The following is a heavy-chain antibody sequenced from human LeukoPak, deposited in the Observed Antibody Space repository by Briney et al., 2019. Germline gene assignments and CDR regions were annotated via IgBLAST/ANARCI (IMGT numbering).Heavy chain of an antibody. D-gene: IGHD1-26*01. J-gene: IGHJ4*02. Sequence: SETLFLTCTVSGGSISSSSYYWGWIRQPPGKGLEWIGSIYYSGSTYYNPSLKSRVTISVDTSKNQFSLKLSSVTAADTAVYYCARHRGSYFDYWGQGTLVTVSS. CDR2: IYYSGST. V-gene: IGHV4-39*01. CDR1: GGSISSSSYY. CDR3: ARHRGSYFDY.